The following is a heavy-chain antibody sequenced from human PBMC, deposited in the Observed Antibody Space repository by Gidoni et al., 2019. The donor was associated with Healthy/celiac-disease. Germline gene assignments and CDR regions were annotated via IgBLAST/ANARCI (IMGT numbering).Heavy chain of an antibody. J-gene: IGHJ5*02. CDR1: GFPLSNARMG. V-gene: IGHV2-26*01. CDR2: IFSNEEK. Sequence: QVTLKESGPVLAKLTESLSLTRTVSGFPLSNARMGVSWFRQPPGKALEWLAHIFSNEEKSYSTSLKSRLTISKDTSKSQVVLNMTNMDPVDTATYYCARMFAAAEPWWFDPCGQGTLVTVSS. D-gene: IGHD6-13*01. CDR3: ARMFAAAEPWWFDP.